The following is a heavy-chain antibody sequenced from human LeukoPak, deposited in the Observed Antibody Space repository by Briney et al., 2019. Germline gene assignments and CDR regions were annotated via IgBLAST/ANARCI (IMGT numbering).Heavy chain of an antibody. CDR2: ISAYNGNT. J-gene: IGHJ4*02. D-gene: IGHD6-13*01. V-gene: IGHV1-18*04. CDR3: ARLGIAAAENYFDY. CDR1: GYTFTSYG. Sequence: GASVKVSCKASGYTFTSYGISWVRQAPGQGLEWMGWISAYNGNTYYAQKLQGRVTMTTDTSTSTAYMELRSLRSDDTAVYYCARLGIAAAENYFDYWGQGTLVTVSS.